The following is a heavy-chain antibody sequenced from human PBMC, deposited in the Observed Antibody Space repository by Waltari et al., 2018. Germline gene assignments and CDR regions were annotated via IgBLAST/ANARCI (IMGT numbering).Heavy chain of an antibody. D-gene: IGHD6-6*01. CDR1: GGSFSGYY. J-gene: IGHJ4*02. V-gene: IGHV4-34*01. CDR2: INHSGST. Sequence: QVQLQQWGAGLLKPSETLSLTCAVHGGSFSGYYWSWIRQPPGKGLEWIGEINHSGSTNYNPSLKSRVTISVDTSKNQFSLKLSSVTAADTAVYYCARADPGIAARPGYFDYWGQGTLVTVSS. CDR3: ARADPGIAARPGYFDY.